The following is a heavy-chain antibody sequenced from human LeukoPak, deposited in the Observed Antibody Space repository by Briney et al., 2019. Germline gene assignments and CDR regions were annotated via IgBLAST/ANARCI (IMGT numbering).Heavy chain of an antibody. CDR3: ASEQASYGSGTGY. V-gene: IGHV4-30-4*01. D-gene: IGHD3-10*01. CDR2: IYYSGST. CDR1: GGSISSGDYY. Sequence: SETLSLTCTVSGGSISSGDYYWSWIRQPPGKGLEWIGYIYYSGSTYYNPSLKSRVTISVDTSKNQFSLKLSSVTAADTAVYYCASEQASYGSGTGYWGQGTLVTVSS. J-gene: IGHJ4*02.